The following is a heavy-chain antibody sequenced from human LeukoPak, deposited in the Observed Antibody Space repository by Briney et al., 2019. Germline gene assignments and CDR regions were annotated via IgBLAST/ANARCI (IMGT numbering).Heavy chain of an antibody. CDR3: AKIAGARGKAFDY. D-gene: IGHD3-10*01. Sequence: PGGSLRLSCAASGFTFSSYSMNWVRQAPGKGLEWVSSISSSSSYIYYADSVKGRFTISRDNAKNSLYLQMDSLRDDDTAIYYCAKIAGARGKAFDYWGQGTLVTVSS. CDR2: ISSSSSYI. V-gene: IGHV3-21*01. CDR1: GFTFSSYS. J-gene: IGHJ4*02.